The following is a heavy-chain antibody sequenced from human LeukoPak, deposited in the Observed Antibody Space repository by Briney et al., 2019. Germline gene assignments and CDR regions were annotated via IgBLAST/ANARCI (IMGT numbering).Heavy chain of an antibody. CDR2: IYTSGST. V-gene: IGHV4-4*07. Sequence: SGTLSLTCTVSGGSISSYYWSWIRQPAGKGLEWIGRIYTSGSTNYNPSLKSRVTMSVDTSKNQFSLKLSSVTAADTAVYYCARERDYDFTNWFDPWGQGTLVTVSS. D-gene: IGHD3-3*01. CDR3: ARERDYDFTNWFDP. J-gene: IGHJ5*02. CDR1: GGSISSYY.